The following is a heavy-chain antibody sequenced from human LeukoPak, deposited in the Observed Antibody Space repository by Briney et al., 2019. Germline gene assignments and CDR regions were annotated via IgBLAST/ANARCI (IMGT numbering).Heavy chain of an antibody. D-gene: IGHD3-9*01. CDR1: GGSISSYY. V-gene: IGHV4-59*08. J-gene: IGHJ4*02. CDR2: IYYSGST. CDR3: ARHGVLRYFDY. Sequence: PETLSLTCTVSGGSISSYYWSWIRQPPGKGLEWIGYIYYSGSTNYNPSLKSRVTISVDTSKNQFSLKLSSVTAADTAVYYCARHGVLRYFDYWGQGTLVTVSS.